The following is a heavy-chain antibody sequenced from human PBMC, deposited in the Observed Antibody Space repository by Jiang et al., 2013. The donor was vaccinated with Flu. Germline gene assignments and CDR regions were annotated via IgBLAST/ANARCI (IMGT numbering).Heavy chain of an antibody. J-gene: IGHJ6*03. CDR3: ARDRGRDHNSGSYSNSAHYYYMDV. Sequence: QLLESGGGLVKPGGSLRLSCAASGFTFSNYGLHWVRQAPGKGLEWVAVLWYDQINEYYADSVKGRFTVSRDDSKNTLYLQMHSLRAEDTAVYYCARDRGRDHNSGSYSNSAHYYYMDVWGKGTTVTVSS. CDR2: LWYDQINE. V-gene: IGHV3-33*08. D-gene: IGHD3-10*01. CDR1: GFTFSNYG.